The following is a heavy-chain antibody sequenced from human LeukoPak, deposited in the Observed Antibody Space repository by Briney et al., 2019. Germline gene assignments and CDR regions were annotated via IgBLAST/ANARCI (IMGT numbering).Heavy chain of an antibody. D-gene: IGHD6-19*01. J-gene: IGHJ4*02. CDR1: GFTFSSFA. Sequence: GGSLRLSCAASGFTFSSFAMSWVRQAPGQGLEWVSAISDNSGNTYYADSVKGRFTISRDNSENTLYLKMNSLRAEGTALYYCSNGRTSSGTLQHDYWGQGTLVTVSS. V-gene: IGHV3-23*01. CDR2: ISDNSGNT. CDR3: SNGRTSSGTLQHDY.